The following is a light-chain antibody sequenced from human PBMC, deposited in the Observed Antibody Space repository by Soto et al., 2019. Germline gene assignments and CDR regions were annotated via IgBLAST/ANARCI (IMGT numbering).Light chain of an antibody. Sequence: EMVLTQSPGTLSLSPGERATLSCRASQSVSSSSLAWYQQKPGQAPRLLIYGASSRATGIPDRFSGSGSGTDFTLTISRLEPEDFAVYYCQPYGSTPWTFGQGTKVEIK. CDR1: QSVSSSS. CDR2: GAS. J-gene: IGKJ1*01. V-gene: IGKV3-20*01. CDR3: QPYGSTPWT.